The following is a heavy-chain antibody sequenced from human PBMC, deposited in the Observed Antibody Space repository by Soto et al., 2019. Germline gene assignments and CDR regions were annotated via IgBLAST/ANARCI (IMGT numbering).Heavy chain of an antibody. CDR3: ARASRESPVSSWYEVWFDP. CDR1: GGTFSSYA. CDR2: LVTIFGTA. Sequence: QLQLVQSGAEVKKPGPSVKVSCKASGGTFSSYAISCVRQAPGQGLAWRGGLVTIFGTANYAQKFQGRVTITEDESTRAAYMELSRLRPEDTAVYYCARASRESPVSSWYEVWFDPWGQGTLVTVSS. J-gene: IGHJ5*02. D-gene: IGHD6-13*01. V-gene: IGHV1-69*01.